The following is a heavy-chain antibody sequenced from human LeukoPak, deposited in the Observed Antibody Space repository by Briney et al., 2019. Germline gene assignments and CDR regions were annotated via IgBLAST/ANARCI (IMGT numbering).Heavy chain of an antibody. D-gene: IGHD1-1*01. Sequence: GGSLRLSCEGSGFTFSNYWMGWVRQAPGKGLQWVANIKTDGSEKYYVDSVKGRFTISRDNAKNSLYLQMNSLTSDDTAMYYCAEDQQLEPFHYWGRGTLVTVSS. CDR1: GFTFSNYW. CDR3: AEDQQLEPFHY. J-gene: IGHJ4*02. CDR2: IKTDGSEK. V-gene: IGHV3-7*01.